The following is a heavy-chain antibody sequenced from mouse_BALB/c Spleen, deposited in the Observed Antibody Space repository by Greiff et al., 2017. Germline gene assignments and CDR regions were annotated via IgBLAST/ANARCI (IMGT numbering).Heavy chain of an antibody. CDR2: ISYDGSN. V-gene: IGHV3-6*02. CDR3: AGGYDFDY. D-gene: IGHD2-2*01. J-gene: IGHJ2*01. Sequence: EVQVVESGPGLVKPSQSLSLTCSVTGYSITSGYYWNWIRQFPGNKLEWMGYISYDGSNNYNPSLKNRISITRDTSKNQFFLKLNSVTTEDTATYYCAGGYDFDYWGQGTTLTVSS. CDR1: GYSITSGYY.